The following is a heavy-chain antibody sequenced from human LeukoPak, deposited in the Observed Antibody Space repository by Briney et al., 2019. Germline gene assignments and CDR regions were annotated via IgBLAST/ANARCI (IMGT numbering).Heavy chain of an antibody. D-gene: IGHD3-22*01. CDR3: ARARRYYDSSGPIDY. CDR2: FFYSGST. Sequence: PSETLSLTCTVSGGSISSYYWTWIRQPPGKGLEWIGYFFYSGSTNYNPSLNSRVTISVDTSKNQFSLKLSSVTAADTAVYYCARARRYYDSSGPIDYWGKGTLVTVSS. V-gene: IGHV4-59*01. CDR1: GGSISSYY. J-gene: IGHJ4*02.